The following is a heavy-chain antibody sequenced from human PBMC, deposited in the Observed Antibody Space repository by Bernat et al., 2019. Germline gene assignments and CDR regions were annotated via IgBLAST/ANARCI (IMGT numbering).Heavy chain of an antibody. V-gene: IGHV1-2*04. CDR2: INPNSGGT. CDR3: ARAAPLSGGSWFDP. J-gene: IGHJ5*02. Sequence: QVRLVQSGAEVKKPGASVKVSCKASGYTFTGYYMHWVRQAPGQGLEWMGWINPNSGGTNYAQKFQGWVTMTRDTSISTAYMELSRLRSDDTAVYYCARAAPLSGGSWFDPWGQGTLDTVAS. CDR1: GYTFTGYY. D-gene: IGHD2-15*01.